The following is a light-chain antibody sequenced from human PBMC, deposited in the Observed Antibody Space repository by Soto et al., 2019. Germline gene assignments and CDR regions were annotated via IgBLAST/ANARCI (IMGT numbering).Light chain of an antibody. V-gene: IGLV1-47*02. CDR2: TDS. J-gene: IGLJ3*02. Sequence: QPVLTQPPSASGTPGQRVTISCSGSNSNIGVNYVFWYQQLPGTAPKLLIYTDSHRPSGGPDRFSGSKSGTSASLAISGLRSEDEADYYCAAWDDSLSGRVFGGGTKLTVL. CDR1: NSNIGVNY. CDR3: AAWDDSLSGRV.